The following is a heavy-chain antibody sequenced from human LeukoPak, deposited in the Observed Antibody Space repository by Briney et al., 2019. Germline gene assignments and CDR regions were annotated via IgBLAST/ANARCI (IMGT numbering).Heavy chain of an antibody. V-gene: IGHV4-59*01. CDR1: GGSISSYY. J-gene: IGHJ5*02. Sequence: SETLSLTCTVSGGSISSYYWSWIRQPPGKGLEWIGYIYYSGSTNYNPSLKSRVTISVDTSKNQFSLKLSSVTAADTAVYYCARVGSSWYGRWFDPWGQGTLVTVSS. CDR2: IYYSGST. CDR3: ARVGSSWYGRWFDP. D-gene: IGHD6-13*01.